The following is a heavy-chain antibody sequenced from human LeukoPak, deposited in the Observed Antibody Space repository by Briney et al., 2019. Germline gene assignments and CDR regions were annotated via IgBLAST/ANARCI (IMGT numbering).Heavy chain of an antibody. CDR2: ISGSGGST. J-gene: IGHJ4*02. CDR1: GFTFSSYA. D-gene: IGHD4-23*01. Sequence: GGSLRLSCAASGFTFSSYAMSWVRQAPGKGLEWVSAISGSGGSTYYADSVKGRFTISRDNSKNTLYLHMNSLRAEDTAVYYCAKDRLRWPYYFDYWGQGTLVTVSS. CDR3: AKDRLRWPYYFDY. V-gene: IGHV3-23*01.